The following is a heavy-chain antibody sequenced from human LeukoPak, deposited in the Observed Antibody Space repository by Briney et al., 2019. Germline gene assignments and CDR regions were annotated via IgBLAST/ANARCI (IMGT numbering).Heavy chain of an antibody. Sequence: GGSLRLSCAASGFTFSSYSMNWVRQAPGKGLEWVSSISSSSSYIYYADSVNGRFIIFRDNAKNSLYLQMDSLRAEDTAVYYCARVSSGLTHNDWGQGTLVTVSS. J-gene: IGHJ4*02. CDR3: ARVSSGLTHND. D-gene: IGHD3-10*01. CDR2: ISSSSSYI. V-gene: IGHV3-21*01. CDR1: GFTFSSYS.